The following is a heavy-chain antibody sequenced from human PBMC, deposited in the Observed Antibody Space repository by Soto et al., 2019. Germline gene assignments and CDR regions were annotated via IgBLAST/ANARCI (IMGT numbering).Heavy chain of an antibody. J-gene: IGHJ6*02. CDR2: INHSGST. Sequence: SETLSLTCAVYGGSFSGYYWSWIRQPPGKGLEWIWEINHSGSTNYNPSLKSRVTISVDTSKNQFHLKMRSVTAADTAVYYCARDARGPTRDYGMDVWGQGTTVTVSS. CDR1: GGSFSGYY. D-gene: IGHD4-17*01. V-gene: IGHV4-34*01. CDR3: ARDARGPTRDYGMDV.